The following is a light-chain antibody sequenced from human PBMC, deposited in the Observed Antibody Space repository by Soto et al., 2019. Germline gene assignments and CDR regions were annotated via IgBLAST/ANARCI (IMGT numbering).Light chain of an antibody. Sequence: ETGLTQSPGTLCLSPGERATLSCMATQVVSSSYLAWYQQKPGQAPRRLIYASSSRATGIPDRLSGSGSGTDFTLTISRLEPEDFAVYYCQQYGSSPWTFGHGTRLDIK. CDR1: QVVSSSY. V-gene: IGKV3-20*01. J-gene: IGKJ1*01. CDR2: ASS. CDR3: QQYGSSPWT.